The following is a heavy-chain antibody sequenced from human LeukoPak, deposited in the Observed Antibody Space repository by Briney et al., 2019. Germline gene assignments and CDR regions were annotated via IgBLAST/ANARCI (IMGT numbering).Heavy chain of an antibody. CDR1: GYTFTDYY. CDR3: AREDNWNDGVVDY. J-gene: IGHJ4*02. Sequence: ASVKVSCKASGYTFTDYYMHWVRQAPGQGPEWMGWINSNSGATNYAQKFQGRVTMTRDTSISTVYMELSSLRSDDTAVYYCAREDNWNDGVVDYWGQGTLVTVSS. D-gene: IGHD1-1*01. CDR2: INSNSGAT. V-gene: IGHV1-2*02.